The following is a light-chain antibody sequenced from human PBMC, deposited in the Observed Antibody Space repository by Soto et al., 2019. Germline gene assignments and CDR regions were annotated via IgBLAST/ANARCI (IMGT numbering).Light chain of an antibody. V-gene: IGKV1-5*03. CDR2: KAS. CDR3: QQYNSFPT. CDR1: QSISSW. J-gene: IGKJ1*01. Sequence: SPSPLSASLGDRVTLTCRASQSISSWLAWYQQKPGKASKFLIYKASSLEIGGPSRFTGSGSRTEFSLTLRSQPTDDFATYYRQQYNSFPTFGQGTKVDIK.